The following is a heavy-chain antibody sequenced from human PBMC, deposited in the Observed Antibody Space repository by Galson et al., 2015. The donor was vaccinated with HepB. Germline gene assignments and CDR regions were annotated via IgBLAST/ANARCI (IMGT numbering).Heavy chain of an antibody. V-gene: IGHV6-1*01. CDR1: GDSVSSNSAA. J-gene: IGHJ3*02. Sequence: CAISGDSVSSNSAAWNWIRQSPSRGLEWLGRTYYRSKWYNDYAVSVKSRITINPDTSKNQFSLQLNSVTPEDTAVYYCARGGGYCSSTSCYAFDIWGQGTIVTVSS. CDR2: TYYRSKWYN. D-gene: IGHD2-2*01. CDR3: ARGGGYCSSTSCYAFDI.